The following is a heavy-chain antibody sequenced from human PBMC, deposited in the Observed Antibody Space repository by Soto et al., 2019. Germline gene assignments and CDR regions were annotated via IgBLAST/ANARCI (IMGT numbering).Heavy chain of an antibody. V-gene: IGHV1-18*01. CDR1: GYIFTSHG. CDR3: AGDNGRWLVPA. J-gene: IGHJ5*02. D-gene: IGHD6-19*01. CDR2: ISTYNGNT. Sequence: QVQLVQSGAEVKKPGASVKVSCKASGYIFTSHGISWVRQAPGQGLEWMGRISTYNGNTKYAQKLQGRVTMTTDTSATLAYMGWGTLRSDDRAGYYWAGDNGRWLVPAWGQGTLVPVSP.